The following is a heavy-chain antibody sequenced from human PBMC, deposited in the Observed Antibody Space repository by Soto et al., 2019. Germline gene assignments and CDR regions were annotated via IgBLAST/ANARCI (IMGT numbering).Heavy chain of an antibody. CDR1: GFTFRGSA. CDR2: IRSKANSYAT. Sequence: PGGSLRLSCAASGFTFRGSAMHWVRQASGKGLEWVGRIRSKANSYATAYAASVKGRFTISRDDSKNTAYLQMNSLKTEDTAVYYCTRHWMSGYSYGYRFDPWGQGTLVTVSS. J-gene: IGHJ5*02. D-gene: IGHD5-18*01. CDR3: TRHWMSGYSYGYRFDP. V-gene: IGHV3-73*01.